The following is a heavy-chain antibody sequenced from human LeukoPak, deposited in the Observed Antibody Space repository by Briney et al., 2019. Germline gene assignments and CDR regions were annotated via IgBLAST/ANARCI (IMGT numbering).Heavy chain of an antibody. CDR2: ISADNGFT. CDR3: ANLAGVVAGLDP. J-gene: IGHJ5*02. Sequence: ASVKVSCKASGYTFTSYGINWVRQAPGQGLEWMGWISADNGFTASAQNLQGRVTMTADTSTNTAYMELRSLRSDDTAVYYCANLAGVVAGLDPWGQGTLVTVSS. CDR1: GYTFTSYG. V-gene: IGHV1-18*01. D-gene: IGHD6-19*01.